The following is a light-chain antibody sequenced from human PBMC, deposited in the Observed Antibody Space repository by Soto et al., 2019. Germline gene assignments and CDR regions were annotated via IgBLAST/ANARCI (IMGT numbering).Light chain of an antibody. Sequence: DIQMTQSPSSLSASIGDRVTITCRASQTIRKSLNWYQQKAETAPKLLIFGASSLQSGVPSRFSASGSGTEFTLTINSLQPEDFANYHCQQSYSTPWTFGQGTKVEI. J-gene: IGKJ1*01. CDR3: QQSYSTPWT. V-gene: IGKV1-39*01. CDR2: GAS. CDR1: QTIRKS.